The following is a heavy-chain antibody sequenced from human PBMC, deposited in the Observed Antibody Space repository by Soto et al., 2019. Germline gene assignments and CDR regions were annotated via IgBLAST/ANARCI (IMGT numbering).Heavy chain of an antibody. J-gene: IGHJ5*02. CDR2: IYYSGST. CDR1: GGSISSSGYY. Sequence: PSETLSLTCTVSGGSISSSGYYWGWIRQPPGKGLEWIGSIYYSGSTYYNPSLKSRVTISVDTSKNQFSLKLSSVTAADTAVYYCARTVPHNWFDPWGQGTLVTVSS. D-gene: IGHD1-1*01. CDR3: ARTVPHNWFDP. V-gene: IGHV4-39*01.